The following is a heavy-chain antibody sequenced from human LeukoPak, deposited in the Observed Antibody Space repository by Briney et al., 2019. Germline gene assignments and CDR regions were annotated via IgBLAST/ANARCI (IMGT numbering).Heavy chain of an antibody. V-gene: IGHV4-59*01. CDR2: IYNSGST. CDR1: GASITNYY. J-gene: IGHJ3*02. Sequence: SETLSLTCTVSGASITNYYWSWIRQPPGKGLEWIGYIYNSGSTNYNPSLNSRVTISIDKSKNQFSLKLNSVTAADTAVYYCARDRGYLDGFDIWGQGTMVTVSS. CDR3: ARDRGYLDGFDI. D-gene: IGHD3-10*01.